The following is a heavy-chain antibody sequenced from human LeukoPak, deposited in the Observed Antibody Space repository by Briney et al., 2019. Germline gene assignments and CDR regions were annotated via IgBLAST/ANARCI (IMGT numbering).Heavy chain of an antibody. CDR3: ARLKYSSGWAGAFDI. J-gene: IGHJ3*02. CDR2: IYYSGGI. Sequence: SETLSLTCTVSGGSISSYYWGWIRQPPGKGLEWIGSIYYSGGIYYNPSLKSRVTISVDTSKNYFFLKLTSVTAADTAVYFCARLKYSSGWAGAFDIWGQGTMVTVSS. V-gene: IGHV4-39*02. CDR1: GGSISSYY. D-gene: IGHD6-19*01.